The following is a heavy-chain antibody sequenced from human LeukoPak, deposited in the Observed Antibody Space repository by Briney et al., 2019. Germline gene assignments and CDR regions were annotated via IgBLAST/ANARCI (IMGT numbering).Heavy chain of an antibody. CDR1: GFTFRNYG. V-gene: IGHV3-23*01. Sequence: GGSLRLSCQASGFTFRNYGMHWVRQAPGKGLEWVSAISGSGGSTYYADSVKGRFTISRDNSKNTLYLQMNSLRAEDTAVYYCATQWIQLSPFDYWGQGTLVTVSS. CDR3: ATQWIQLSPFDY. CDR2: ISGSGGST. J-gene: IGHJ4*02. D-gene: IGHD5-18*01.